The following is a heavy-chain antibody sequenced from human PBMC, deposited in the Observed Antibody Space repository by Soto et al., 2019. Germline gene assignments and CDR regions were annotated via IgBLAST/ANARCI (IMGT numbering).Heavy chain of an antibody. D-gene: IGHD1-26*01. J-gene: IGHJ6*02. CDR3: AQDRLVGARTFYWYYGMDV. Sequence: PSETLSLTCAVSGGSISSGGYSWSWIRQPPGKGLEWIGEVNHGGTSNYNPSLKSRAIISVDTSKNQFSLKLTSVTAEDPAVYYCAQDRLVGARTFYWYYGMDVWGQGTTVTVSS. CDR2: VNHGGTS. CDR1: GGSISSGGYS. V-gene: IGHV4-30-2*01.